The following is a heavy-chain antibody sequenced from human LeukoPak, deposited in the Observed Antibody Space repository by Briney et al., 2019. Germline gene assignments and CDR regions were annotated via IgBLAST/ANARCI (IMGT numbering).Heavy chain of an antibody. CDR1: GFTFSSNS. CDR3: AREWEEAFDI. D-gene: IGHD1-26*01. Sequence: PGGSLRLSCAASGFTFSSNSMNWVRQAPGKGLEWVSSIGSSSSSIYYADSVKGRFTISRDNAKNSLYLQMNSLRAEDTAVYYCAREWEEAFDIWGQGTMVTVSS. J-gene: IGHJ3*02. CDR2: IGSSSSSI. V-gene: IGHV3-21*01.